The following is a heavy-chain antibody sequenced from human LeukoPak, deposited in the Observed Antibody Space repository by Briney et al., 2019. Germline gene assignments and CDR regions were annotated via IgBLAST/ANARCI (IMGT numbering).Heavy chain of an antibody. CDR3: AREDDWNYEDY. CDR1: GFTFSSYW. Sequence: GGSLRLSCGASGFTFSSYWMSWVRQAPGKGLEWVANIKQDGSEKYYVDSVKGRFTISRDNAKNSLYLQMNSLRAEDTAIYYCAREDDWNYEDYWGQGTLVTVSS. V-gene: IGHV3-7*01. CDR2: IKQDGSEK. D-gene: IGHD1-7*01. J-gene: IGHJ4*02.